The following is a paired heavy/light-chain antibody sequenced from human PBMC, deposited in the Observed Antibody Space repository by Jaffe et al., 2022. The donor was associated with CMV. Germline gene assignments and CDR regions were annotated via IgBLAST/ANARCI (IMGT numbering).Heavy chain of an antibody. J-gene: IGHJ4*02. D-gene: IGHD1-7*01. V-gene: IGHV4-34*01. CDR3: ARGRHIWNYALDS. CDR1: GGNFSDYY. Sequence: QVQLQQWGAGLLKPSETLSLTCAVYGGNFSDYYWTWIRQPPGKGLEWIGEINHDGNTNRNPSLKSRVTISVDTSKNQFSLILDSVTAADTAVYYCARGRHIWNYALDSWGLGTLVTVSS. CDR2: INHDGNT.
Light chain of an antibody. CDR3: QQYYNTPYT. Sequence: DIVMSQSPDSLAVSLGERATINCTSSRTILYSPHNQNYLAWYQQKPGQPPKLLMSTASTRESGIPDRFSGSGSGTDFTLTISSLQAEDVAVYYCQQYYNTPYTFGQGTKLQIK. CDR1: RTILYSPHNQNY. CDR2: TAS. J-gene: IGKJ2*01. V-gene: IGKV4-1*01.